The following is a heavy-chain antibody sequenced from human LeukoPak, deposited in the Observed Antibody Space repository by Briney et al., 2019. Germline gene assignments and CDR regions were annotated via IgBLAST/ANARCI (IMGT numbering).Heavy chain of an antibody. J-gene: IGHJ5*02. Sequence: GASVKVSCKASGYTFISHAMHWVRQAPGQRLEWMGWINAGNGDTKYSQKFQGRVTISRDTSATTAYMELSSLRSEDTAVYYCAREQYGIGSGLNWFDPWGQGTLVTVSS. CDR1: GYTFISHA. CDR3: AREQYGIGSGLNWFDP. CDR2: INAGNGDT. D-gene: IGHD3-10*01. V-gene: IGHV1-3*01.